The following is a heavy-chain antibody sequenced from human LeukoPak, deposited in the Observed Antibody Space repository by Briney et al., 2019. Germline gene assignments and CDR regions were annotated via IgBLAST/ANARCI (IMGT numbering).Heavy chain of an antibody. D-gene: IGHD5-24*01. CDR2: ISPSGGSA. CDR1: GYTFTSNY. CDR3: ARGLDGNNWFDY. V-gene: IGHV1-46*01. Sequence: ASVKVSCKAFGYTFTSNYMHWVRQAPGQGPEWMGVISPSGGSATYAQKFQGRVTLTRDMSTSTDYLELSSLRSEDTAVYYCARGLDGNNWFDYWGQGTLVTVSS. J-gene: IGHJ4*02.